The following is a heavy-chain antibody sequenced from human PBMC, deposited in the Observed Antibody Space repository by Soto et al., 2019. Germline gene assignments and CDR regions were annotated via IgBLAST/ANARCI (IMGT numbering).Heavy chain of an antibody. CDR2: IYYSGST. CDR3: ARRPQQLYYYGMDV. Sequence: SETLSLTCTVSGGSISSGGYYWSWIRQHPGKGLEWIGYIYYSGSTYYNPSLKGRVTISVDTSKNQFSLKLSSVTAADTAVYYCARRPQQLYYYGMDVWGQGTTVTVSS. V-gene: IGHV4-31*03. CDR1: GGSISSGGYY. J-gene: IGHJ6*02. D-gene: IGHD6-13*01.